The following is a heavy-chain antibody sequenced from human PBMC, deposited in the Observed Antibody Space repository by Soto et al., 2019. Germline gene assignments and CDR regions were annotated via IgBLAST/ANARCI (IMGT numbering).Heavy chain of an antibody. D-gene: IGHD5-12*01. CDR2: ISGSGGST. Sequence: GGSLRLSCAASGFTFSSYAMSWVRQAPGKGLEWVSAISGSGGSTYYADSVKGRFTISRDNSKNTLYLQMNSLRDEDTAVYYCAKGRYSGYDFYGMDVWGQGTLVTVSS. CDR1: GFTFSSYA. V-gene: IGHV3-23*01. J-gene: IGHJ6*02. CDR3: AKGRYSGYDFYGMDV.